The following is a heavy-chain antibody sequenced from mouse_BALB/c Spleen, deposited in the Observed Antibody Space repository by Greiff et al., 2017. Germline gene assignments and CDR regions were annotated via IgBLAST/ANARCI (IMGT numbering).Heavy chain of an antibody. CDR1: GYSFTGYY. V-gene: IGHV1-42*01. CDR3: TRCGSYYAMDY. Sequence: VQLQQSGPELVKPGASVSISCKASGYSFTGYYMHWVKQSPVKSLEWIGRINPYKGATSYNQNFKDKAILNVDNTTNTAYMMLHILTSEESADYYCTRCGSYYAMDYWGQGTSVTVSS. D-gene: IGHD1-1*01. CDR2: INPYKGAT. J-gene: IGHJ4*01.